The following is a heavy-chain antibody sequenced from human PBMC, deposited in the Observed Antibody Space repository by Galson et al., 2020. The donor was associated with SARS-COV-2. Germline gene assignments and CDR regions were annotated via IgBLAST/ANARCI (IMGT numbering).Heavy chain of an antibody. CDR2: IYTSGST. V-gene: IGHV4-61*02. J-gene: IGHJ5*02. CDR3: ARASVVVTDWFDP. CDR1: GGSISSGSYY. D-gene: IGHD2-21*02. Sequence: SETLSLTCPVSGGSISSGSYYWSWIRQTAGKGREWIGRIYTSGSTNYNPSPKSRVTISVDTSKNQFSLKLSSVTAADTAVYYCARASVVVTDWFDPWGQGTLVTVSS.